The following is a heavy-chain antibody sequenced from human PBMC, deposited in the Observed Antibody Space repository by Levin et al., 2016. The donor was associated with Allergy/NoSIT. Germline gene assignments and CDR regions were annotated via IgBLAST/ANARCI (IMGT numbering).Heavy chain of an antibody. CDR2: INGSGTTT. Sequence: VRQAPGKGLEWVSDINGSGTTTYYADSVKGRFTVSRDNSKNTLFLQMNSLRADDTAVYYCAKNGGFNGIFNSWGQGTLVTVSS. CDR3: AKNGGFNGIFNS. V-gene: IGHV3-23*01. D-gene: IGHD2-8*01. J-gene: IGHJ4*02.